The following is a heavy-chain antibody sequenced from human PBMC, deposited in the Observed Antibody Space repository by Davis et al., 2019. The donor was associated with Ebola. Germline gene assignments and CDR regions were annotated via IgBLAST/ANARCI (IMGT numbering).Heavy chain of an antibody. D-gene: IGHD3-9*01. CDR1: GFTFSSYA. Sequence: GESLKIPCAASGFTFSSYAMSWVRQAPGKGLEWVSAISGSGGSTYYADSVKGRFTISRDNSKNTLYLQMNSLRAEDTAVYYCAKGPPGYYDILTGLEYWGQGTLVTVSS. V-gene: IGHV3-23*01. J-gene: IGHJ4*02. CDR3: AKGPPGYYDILTGLEY. CDR2: ISGSGGST.